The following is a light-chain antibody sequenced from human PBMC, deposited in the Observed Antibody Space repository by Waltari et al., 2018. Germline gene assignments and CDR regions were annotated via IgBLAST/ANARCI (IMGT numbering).Light chain of an antibody. J-gene: IGLJ2*01. V-gene: IGLV2-14*03. Sequence: QSALPQPASVSGSPGQSITISCTGTSSDVGGYNVSWYQQHPGKAPKVMIYDVSNRPSGVSNRFSGSKSDNTASLTISGLQAEDEADYYCTSYSTTSTLVFGGGTKLTVL. CDR2: DVS. CDR3: TSYSTTSTLV. CDR1: SSDVGGYN.